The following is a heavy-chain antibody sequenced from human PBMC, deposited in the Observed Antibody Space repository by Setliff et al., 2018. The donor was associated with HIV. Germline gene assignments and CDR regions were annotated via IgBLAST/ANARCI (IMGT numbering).Heavy chain of an antibody. CDR1: GGSIRSSSYQ. Sequence: NPSETLSLTCTVSGGSIRSSSYQWGWIRQPPGKGLEWIGSIYYNGRTFYTPSLKSRVTMSIDTSQNQFSLKLNSITAADTAVYYCARKGAGYSYGFYFDYWGQGTLVTVSS. D-gene: IGHD5-18*01. CDR3: ARKGAGYSYGFYFDY. J-gene: IGHJ4*02. V-gene: IGHV4-39*01. CDR2: IYYNGRT.